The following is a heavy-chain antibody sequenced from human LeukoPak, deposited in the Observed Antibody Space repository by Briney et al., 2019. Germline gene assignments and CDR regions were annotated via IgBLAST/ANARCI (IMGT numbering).Heavy chain of an antibody. D-gene: IGHD6-13*01. J-gene: IGHJ4*02. V-gene: IGHV3-30*04. CDR3: ARFIAAISGDY. CDR1: GFTFSSYA. Sequence: PGGSLRLSCAASGFTFSSYAMHWVRQAPGKGLEWVAVISYDGSNKYYADSVKGRFTISRDNSKNTLYLQMNSLRAEDTAVYYCARFIAAISGDYWGQGTLVTVSS. CDR2: ISYDGSNK.